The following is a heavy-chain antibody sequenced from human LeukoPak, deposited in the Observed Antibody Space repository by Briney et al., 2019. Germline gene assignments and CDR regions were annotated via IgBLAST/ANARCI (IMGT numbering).Heavy chain of an antibody. CDR3: ARESDSSGQFDY. CDR2: IIPILGIA. Sequence: SVKVSCKASGGTFSTYTITWVRQAPGQGLEWMGRIIPILGIANYAQKFQGRVAITADKSTGTAYMQLSSLRSEDTAIYYCARESDSSGQFDYWGQGTLVTVSS. J-gene: IGHJ4*02. D-gene: IGHD3-22*01. CDR1: GGTFSTYT. V-gene: IGHV1-69*04.